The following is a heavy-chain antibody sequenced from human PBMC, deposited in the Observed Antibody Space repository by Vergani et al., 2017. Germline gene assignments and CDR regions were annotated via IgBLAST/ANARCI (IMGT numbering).Heavy chain of an antibody. CDR3: ARPSAPGDYDALDI. CDR1: GFTFSNYG. Sequence: QVQLVESGGGVVQPGGSLRLSCGASGFTFSNYGMHWVRQAPGKGLEWVTFIRYDGSNTYYADSVKGRFTISRDNSKNTLFLQMNSLRPEDTAVYHCARPSAPGDYDALDIWGQGTMVTVSS. CDR2: IRYDGSNT. V-gene: IGHV3-30*02. D-gene: IGHD4-17*01. J-gene: IGHJ3*02.